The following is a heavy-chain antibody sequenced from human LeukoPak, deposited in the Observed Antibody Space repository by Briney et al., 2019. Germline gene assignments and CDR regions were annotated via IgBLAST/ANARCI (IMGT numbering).Heavy chain of an antibody. CDR1: GFTFSRYW. D-gene: IGHD1-7*01. CDR3: ARDSYGITGTLGP. J-gene: IGHJ5*02. V-gene: IGHV3-7*01. Sequence: PGESLRLSCAASGFTFSRYWMSWVRQAPGKGLEWVANINQDGTEKTYVDSVKGRFTISRDNANNSLYLQVNSLRDEDTAVYYCARDSYGITGTLGPWGQGTLVTVSS. CDR2: INQDGTEK.